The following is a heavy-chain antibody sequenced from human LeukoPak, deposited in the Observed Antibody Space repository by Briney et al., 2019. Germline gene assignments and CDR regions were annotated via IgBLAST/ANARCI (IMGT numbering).Heavy chain of an antibody. CDR3: ARARVSYYDSSGYRSPDAFDI. Sequence: SETLSLTCTVSGGSISSYYWSWIRQPPGKGLEWIGYIYYSGSTNYNPSLKSRVTISVDPSKNQFSLKLSSVTAADTAVYYCARARVSYYDSSGYRSPDAFDIWGQGTMVTVSS. V-gene: IGHV4-59*01. CDR1: GGSISSYY. J-gene: IGHJ3*02. D-gene: IGHD3-22*01. CDR2: IYYSGST.